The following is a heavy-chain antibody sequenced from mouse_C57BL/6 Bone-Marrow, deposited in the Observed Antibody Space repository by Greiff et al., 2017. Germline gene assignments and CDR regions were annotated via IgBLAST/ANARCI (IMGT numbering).Heavy chain of an antibody. J-gene: IGHJ3*01. CDR3: ARGYYGSSPWFAY. Sequence: VQLQQSGAELARPGASVKLSCKASGYTFTSYGISWVKQRTGQGLEWIGEIYPRSGNTYYNEKFKGKATLTADKSSRTAYMELRSLTSEDSAVYFCARGYYGSSPWFAYWGQGTLVTVSA. CDR1: GYTFTSYG. D-gene: IGHD1-1*01. V-gene: IGHV1-81*01. CDR2: IYPRSGNT.